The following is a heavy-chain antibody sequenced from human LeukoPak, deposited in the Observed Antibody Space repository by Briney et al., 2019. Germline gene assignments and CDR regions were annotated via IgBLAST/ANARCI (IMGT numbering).Heavy chain of an antibody. CDR3: AAFGSVSYLVY. Sequence: SETLSLTCAVYGGSFSDYYWSWIRQPPGKGLEWIGEINHSGSTNYNPSLKSRVTISIDTSMNHFSLKLSSVTAADTAVYYCAAFGSVSYLVYWGQGTLVTVSS. J-gene: IGHJ4*02. CDR2: INHSGST. CDR1: GGSFSDYY. D-gene: IGHD3-10*01. V-gene: IGHV4-34*01.